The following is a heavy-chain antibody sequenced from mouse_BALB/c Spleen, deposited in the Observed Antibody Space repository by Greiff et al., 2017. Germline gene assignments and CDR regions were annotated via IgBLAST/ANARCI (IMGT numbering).Heavy chain of an antibody. J-gene: IGHJ2*01. D-gene: IGHD2-1*01. Sequence: EVHLVESGGGLVQPGGSLRLSCATSGFTFTDYYMSWVRQPPGKALEWLGFIRNKANGYTTEYSASVKGRFTISRDNSQSILYLQMNTLRAEDSATYYCAREKIYYGNYFDYWGQGTTLTVSS. V-gene: IGHV7-3*02. CDR3: AREKIYYGNYFDY. CDR2: IRNKANGYTT. CDR1: GFTFTDYY.